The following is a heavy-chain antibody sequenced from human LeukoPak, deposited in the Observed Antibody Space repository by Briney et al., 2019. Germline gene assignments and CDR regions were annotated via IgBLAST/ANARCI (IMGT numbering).Heavy chain of an antibody. CDR3: ARHKYVTTSPGRYYYYYMDV. D-gene: IGHD4-17*01. Sequence: GASLQISCKGSGSIFTSYWIGWVRQLPGKGLEGMGIIYPGDSDTRYSPSLQGQVTISADKSISTAYLQWSSLKASDTAMYYCARHKYVTTSPGRYYYYYMDVWGKGTTVTVSS. J-gene: IGHJ6*03. CDR2: IYPGDSDT. CDR1: GSIFTSYW. V-gene: IGHV5-51*01.